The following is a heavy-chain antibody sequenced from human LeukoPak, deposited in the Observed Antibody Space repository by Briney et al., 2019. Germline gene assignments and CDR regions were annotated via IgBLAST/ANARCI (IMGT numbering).Heavy chain of an antibody. CDR3: AELGITMIGGV. CDR2: MKQDGSEK. Sequence: GGSLRLSCAASGFTFSSYWMSWVRQAPGKGLEWVANMKQDGSEKYYVDSVKGRFTISRDNAKNSLYLQMNSLRAEDTAVYYCAELGITMIGGVWGKGTTVTISS. J-gene: IGHJ6*04. CDR1: GFTFSSYW. V-gene: IGHV3-7*01. D-gene: IGHD3-10*02.